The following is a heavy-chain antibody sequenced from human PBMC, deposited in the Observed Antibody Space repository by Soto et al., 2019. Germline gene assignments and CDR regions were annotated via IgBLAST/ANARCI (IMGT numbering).Heavy chain of an antibody. D-gene: IGHD6-19*01. J-gene: IGHJ6*01. Sequence: GGSLRLSCASSVFTFSDYYMSCIRHSPGKGLEWVSYISSSSSYTNYADSVKGRFTISRDNAKNSLYLQMNSLRAEDTAVYYCARTVASSGYIDGMEVWVQGTTVTVSS. CDR1: VFTFSDYY. V-gene: IGHV3-11*06. CDR2: ISSSSSYT. CDR3: ARTVASSGYIDGMEV.